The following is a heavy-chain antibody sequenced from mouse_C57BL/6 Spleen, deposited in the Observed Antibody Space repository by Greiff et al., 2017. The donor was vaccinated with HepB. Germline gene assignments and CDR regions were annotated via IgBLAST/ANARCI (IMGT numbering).Heavy chain of an antibody. V-gene: IGHV1-55*01. CDR2: IYPGSGST. D-gene: IGHD3-3*01. Sequence: VQLQQPGAELVKPGASVKMSCKASGYTFTSYWITWVKQRPGQGLEWIGDIYPGSGSTNYNEKFKSKATLTVDKSSSTAYMQLSSLTSEDSAVYYCANGGAGFDYWGQGTTLTVSS. CDR3: ANGGAGFDY. CDR1: GYTFTSYW. J-gene: IGHJ2*01.